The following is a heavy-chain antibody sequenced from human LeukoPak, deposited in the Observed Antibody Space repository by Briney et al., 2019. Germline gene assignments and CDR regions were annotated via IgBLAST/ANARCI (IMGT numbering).Heavy chain of an antibody. V-gene: IGHV1-18*01. CDR1: GYTFTSHG. CDR3: ARSTGPYYDFWSGPDAFDI. CDR2: ISAYSGNT. J-gene: IGHJ3*02. Sequence: GASVKVSCKASGYTFTSHGISWVRQAPGQGLEWVGWISAYSGNTHYAQKFQGRVTMTTDTSTTTAYMELRSLRSDDTAVYYCARSTGPYYDFWSGPDAFDIWGQGTMVTVSS. D-gene: IGHD3-3*01.